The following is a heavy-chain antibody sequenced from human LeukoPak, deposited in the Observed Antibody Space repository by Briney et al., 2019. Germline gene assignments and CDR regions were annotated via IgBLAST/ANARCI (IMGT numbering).Heavy chain of an antibody. CDR3: LGVVPAARYQRYYYYYMDV. CDR1: GGSISSSSYY. J-gene: IGHJ6*03. Sequence: SETLSLTCTVSGGSISSSSYYWGWIRQPPGKGLEWIGSIYYSGSTYYNPSLKSRVTISVDTSKNQFSLKLSSVTAADTAVYYCLGVVPAARYQRYYYYYMDVWGKGTTVTVS. V-gene: IGHV4-39*01. CDR2: IYYSGST. D-gene: IGHD2-2*01.